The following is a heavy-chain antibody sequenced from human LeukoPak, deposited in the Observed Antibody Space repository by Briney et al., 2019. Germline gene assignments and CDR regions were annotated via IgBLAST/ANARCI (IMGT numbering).Heavy chain of an antibody. D-gene: IGHD3-22*01. V-gene: IGHV3-48*03. CDR1: GFTFSSYE. Sequence: GGSLRLSCAASGFTFSSYEMNWVRQAPWKGLEWVSYISSSGSTIYYADSVKGRFTISRDNAKNSLYLQMNSLRAEDTAVYYCARSQYYDSSGYYPLLYYYYGMDVWGQGTTVTVSS. CDR3: ARSQYYDSSGYYPLLYYYYGMDV. J-gene: IGHJ6*02. CDR2: ISSSGSTI.